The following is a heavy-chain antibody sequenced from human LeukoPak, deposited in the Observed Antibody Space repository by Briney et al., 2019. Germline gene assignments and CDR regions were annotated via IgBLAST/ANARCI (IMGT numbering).Heavy chain of an antibody. CDR3: ATYGGFSPFDY. CDR1: GGSFSGYY. Sequence: SETLSLTCAVYGGSFSGYYWSWIRQPPGKGLEWIGEINHSGSTNYNPSLKSRVTISVDTSKNQFSLKLTSVTAADTATYYCATYGGFSPFDYWGQGTLVTVSS. D-gene: IGHD4-23*01. J-gene: IGHJ4*02. CDR2: INHSGST. V-gene: IGHV4-34*01.